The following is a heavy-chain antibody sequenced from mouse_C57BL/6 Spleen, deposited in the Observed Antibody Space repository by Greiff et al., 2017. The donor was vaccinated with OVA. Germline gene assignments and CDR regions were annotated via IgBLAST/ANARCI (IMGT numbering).Heavy chain of an antibody. CDR2: IDPEDGDT. Sequence: VQLQQSGAELVRPGASVKLSCTASGFNITDYYMHWVKQRPEQGLEWIGRIDPEDGDTEYAPKFQGKATMTADTSSNTAYLQLSSLTSEDTAVYYCTRWLLSVFDYWGQGTTLTVSS. CDR1: GFNITDYY. J-gene: IGHJ2*01. CDR3: TRWLLSVFDY. D-gene: IGHD2-3*01. V-gene: IGHV14-1*01.